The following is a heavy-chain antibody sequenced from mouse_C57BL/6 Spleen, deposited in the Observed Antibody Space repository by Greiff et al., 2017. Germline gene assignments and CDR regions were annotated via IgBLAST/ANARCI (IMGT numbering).Heavy chain of an antibody. J-gene: IGHJ4*01. CDR3: ARWFYYDYDGYYYAMDY. V-gene: IGHV1-80*01. CDR1: GYAFSSYW. D-gene: IGHD2-4*01. Sequence: VQRVESGAELVKPGASVKISCKASGYAFSSYWMNWVKQRPGKGLEWIGQIYPGDGDTNYNGKFKGKATLTADKSSSTAYMQLSSLTSEDSAVYFCARWFYYDYDGYYYAMDYWGQGTSVTVSS. CDR2: IYPGDGDT.